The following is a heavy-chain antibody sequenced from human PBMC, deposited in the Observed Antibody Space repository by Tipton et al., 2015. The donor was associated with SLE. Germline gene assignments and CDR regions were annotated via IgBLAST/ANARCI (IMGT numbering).Heavy chain of an antibody. Sequence: LSLTCTVSGGSISSGGYYWSWIRQHPGKGLEWIGYIYYSGSTYYNPSLKSRVTISVDTSKNQFSLKLSSVTAADTAVYYCARDSRFGYSSSSLFFDYWGQGTLVTVSS. CDR3: ARDSRFGYSSSSLFFDY. CDR2: IYYSGST. CDR1: GGSISSGGYY. J-gene: IGHJ4*02. D-gene: IGHD6-6*01. V-gene: IGHV4-31*03.